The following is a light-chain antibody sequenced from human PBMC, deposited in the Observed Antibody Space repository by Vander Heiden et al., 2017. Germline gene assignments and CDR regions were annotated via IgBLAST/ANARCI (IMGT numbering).Light chain of an antibody. CDR3: AAWDDSLSGLWV. CDR1: SSNIGSNY. CDR2: RNN. V-gene: IGLV1-47*01. J-gene: IGLJ3*02. Sequence: GQRVTISCSGRSSNIGSNYVYWYQQLPGTAPKLLIYRNNQRPSGVPDRFSGSKSGTSASLAISGLRSEDEADYYCAAWDDSLSGLWVFGGGTKLTVL.